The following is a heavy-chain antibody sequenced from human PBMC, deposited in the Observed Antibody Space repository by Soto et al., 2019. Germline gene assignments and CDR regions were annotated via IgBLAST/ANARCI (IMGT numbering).Heavy chain of an antibody. J-gene: IGHJ6*02. Sequence: QVQLVQSGAEVKKPGSSVKVSCKASGGTFSSYAISWVRQAPGQGLEWMGGIIPIFGTANYAQKFQGRVTITADESTSTAYMELSSLRSEDTAVYYCARDRASQIVVVVAATFYYYGMDVWGQGTTVTVSS. CDR2: IIPIFGTA. D-gene: IGHD2-15*01. CDR1: GGTFSSYA. CDR3: ARDRASQIVVVVAATFYYYGMDV. V-gene: IGHV1-69*01.